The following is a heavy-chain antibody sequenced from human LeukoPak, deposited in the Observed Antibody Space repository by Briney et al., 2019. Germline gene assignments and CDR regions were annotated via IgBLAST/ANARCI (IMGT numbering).Heavy chain of an antibody. CDR3: ARELRYGDC. J-gene: IGHJ4*02. D-gene: IGHD3-9*01. V-gene: IGHV3-33*01. CDR1: GFSFSTYG. CDR2: IWYDGSNK. Sequence: GRSLRLSCAASGFSFSTYGMHWVRQAPGKGLEWVAVIWYDGSNKYYADSVKGRFTISRDNSKNTLYLQTNSLRAEDTAVYYCARELRYGDCWGQGTLVTVSS.